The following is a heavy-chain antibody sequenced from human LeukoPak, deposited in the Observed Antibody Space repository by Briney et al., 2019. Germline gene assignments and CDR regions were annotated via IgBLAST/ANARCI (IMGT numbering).Heavy chain of an antibody. CDR3: ARDFRLRPGLYYFDY. CDR2: IYHSGNT. D-gene: IGHD4-17*01. Sequence: PSGTLSLTCVVSGGPISSSNWWSWVRQPPGKGLEWIGEIYHSGNTNYNPSLKSRVTISVDTSKNQFSLKLSSVTAAGTAVYYCARDFRLRPGLYYFDYWGQGTLVTVTS. CDR1: GGPISSSNW. J-gene: IGHJ4*02. V-gene: IGHV4-4*02.